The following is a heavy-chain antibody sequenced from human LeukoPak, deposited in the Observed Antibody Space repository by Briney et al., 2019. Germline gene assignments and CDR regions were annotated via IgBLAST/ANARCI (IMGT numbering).Heavy chain of an antibody. CDR3: AKGWRFGELLSGFDY. CDR2: ISGSGGKT. V-gene: IGHV3-23*01. CDR1: GFTFSSYA. J-gene: IGHJ4*02. Sequence: GGSLRLSCAASGFTFSSYAMSWVRQAPGKGLEWVSAISGSGGKTYYADSVKGRFTISRDNSKNTLYLQMSSLRAEDTAVYYCAKGWRFGELLSGFDYWGQGTLVTVSS. D-gene: IGHD3-10*01.